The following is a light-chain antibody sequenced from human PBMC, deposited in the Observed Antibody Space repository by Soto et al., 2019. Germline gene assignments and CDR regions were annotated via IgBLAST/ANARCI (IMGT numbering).Light chain of an antibody. V-gene: IGKV1-9*01. Sequence: IQLTQSPSSLSASVGDRVTITCRASQGIRNYLAWYQQKPGKAPQLLIYLASTLQGGVPSRFSGSGSGTDFSLTISSLQPEDVATYYCQYLNSLPLTFGGGTKVEIK. J-gene: IGKJ4*01. CDR2: LAS. CDR1: QGIRNY. CDR3: QYLNSLPLT.